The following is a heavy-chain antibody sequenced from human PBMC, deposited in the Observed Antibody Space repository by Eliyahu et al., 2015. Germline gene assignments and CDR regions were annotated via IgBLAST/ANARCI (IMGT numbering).Heavy chain of an antibody. CDR2: INPSSGAT. CDR3: ARGGRVALDY. Sequence: QVQLLQSGAEVRKPGASVKVSCKASEYTFPDYYXHWVRQAPGQGLEWMGWINPSSGATYYAPRFQGWVTISRETPITTAFLELKGLKTNDTAVYYCARGGRVALDYWGQGTRVTVTS. J-gene: IGHJ4*02. CDR1: EYTFPDYY. V-gene: IGHV1-2*04. D-gene: IGHD3-16*01.